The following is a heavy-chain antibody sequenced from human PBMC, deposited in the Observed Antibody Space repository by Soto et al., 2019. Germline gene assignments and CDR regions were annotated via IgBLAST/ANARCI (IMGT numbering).Heavy chain of an antibody. CDR3: ARGGGNAWSYYYYGMDV. CDR2: ISHSGST. Sequence: SETLSLTCAVYGGSFSGYYWSWIRQPPGKGLEWIGEISHSGSTSYNPSLKSRVTISVDTSKTQFSLNLNSVTAADTAVYYCARGGGNAWSYYYYGMDVWGQGTTVTVSS. J-gene: IGHJ6*02. V-gene: IGHV4-34*01. CDR1: GGSFSGYY. D-gene: IGHD6-19*01.